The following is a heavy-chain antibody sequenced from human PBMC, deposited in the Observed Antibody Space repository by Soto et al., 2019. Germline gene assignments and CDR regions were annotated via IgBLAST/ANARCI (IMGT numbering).Heavy chain of an antibody. CDR2: IHHSGST. CDR1: GGSISSSNW. J-gene: IGHJ6*02. V-gene: IGHV4-4*02. Sequence: QVQLQESGTGLVKPSGTLSLTCAVSGGSISSSNWWSWVRQPPGQGLEWIGEIHHSGSTHYNPSLKNRCTISAAKSNNQFSLQLSSVPAADKAVYYCARLRDVDCFHASGMDVWGQWTKVTVSS. D-gene: IGHD3-9*01. CDR3: ARLRDVDCFHASGMDV.